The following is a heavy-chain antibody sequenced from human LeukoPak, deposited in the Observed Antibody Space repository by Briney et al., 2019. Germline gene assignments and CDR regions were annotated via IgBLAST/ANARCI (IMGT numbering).Heavy chain of an antibody. CDR2: ISGSGGST. CDR1: GFTFSSYA. Sequence: GGSLRLSCAASGFTFSSYAMSWVRQAPGKGLEWVSAISGSGGSTYYADSVKGRFTISRDNSKNTLYLQMNSLRAEDTAVYYCAKATFGRSSTSCKNYYYYGMDVWGQGTTVTVSS. CDR3: AKATFGRSSTSCKNYYYYGMDV. J-gene: IGHJ6*02. V-gene: IGHV3-23*01. D-gene: IGHD2-2*01.